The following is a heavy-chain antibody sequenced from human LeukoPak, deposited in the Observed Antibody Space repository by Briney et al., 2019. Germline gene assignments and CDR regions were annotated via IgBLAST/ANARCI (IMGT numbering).Heavy chain of an antibody. D-gene: IGHD3-10*02. CDR3: ARDLQGNHYVPSAMDV. J-gene: IGHJ6*03. Sequence: ASVKVSCKASGYTFTSYYMHWVRQAPGQGLEWMGIINPSGGSTSYAQKFQGRVTMTRDTSTSTVYMELSSLRSEDTAVYYCARDLQGNHYVPSAMDVWGKGTTVTVSS. V-gene: IGHV1-46*01. CDR1: GYTFTSYY. CDR2: INPSGGST.